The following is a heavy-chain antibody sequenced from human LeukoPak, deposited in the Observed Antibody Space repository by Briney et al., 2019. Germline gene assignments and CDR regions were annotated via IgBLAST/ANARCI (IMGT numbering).Heavy chain of an antibody. D-gene: IGHD3-10*02. Sequence: PGGSLRLSCAASGITFSSYEMNWVRQAPGKGLEWVSYISTRGNIISYADSVKGRFTISRDNANNSLHLQMNSLRAEDTAVYYCARDLGSGSYYNVWSGFFDYWGQGTLVTVSS. J-gene: IGHJ4*02. CDR2: ISTRGNII. CDR1: GITFSSYE. CDR3: ARDLGSGSYYNVWSGFFDY. V-gene: IGHV3-48*03.